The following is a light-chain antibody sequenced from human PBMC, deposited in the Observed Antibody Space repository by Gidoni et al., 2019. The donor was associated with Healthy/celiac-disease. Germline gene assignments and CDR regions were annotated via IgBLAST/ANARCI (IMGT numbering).Light chain of an antibody. CDR3: ETWDSNTHV. J-gene: IGLJ2*01. V-gene: IGLV4-60*02. Sequence: HPVPTQSSSASASLGPSVKLTCTLSSGHSSYIIAWHQQQPGKAPRYLMKLEGSGSYNKGSGVPDRFSGSSSGADRYLTISNLQFEDEADYYCETWDSNTHVFGGGTKLTVL. CDR1: SGHSSYI. CDR2: LEGSGSY.